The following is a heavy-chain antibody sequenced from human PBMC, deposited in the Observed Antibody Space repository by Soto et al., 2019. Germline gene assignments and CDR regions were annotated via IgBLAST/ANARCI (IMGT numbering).Heavy chain of an antibody. Sequence: GGALRLSCAASGFTFGTFAMRWVRQAPGKGLGWVSGISNSGASTYYADSVKGRFTISRDNSKSTLFLQMSSLRAEDTAVYYCAKRHSSGYHDYWGQGTLVTVSS. V-gene: IGHV3-23*01. CDR3: AKRHSSGYHDY. D-gene: IGHD3-22*01. CDR2: ISNSGAST. CDR1: GFTFGTFA. J-gene: IGHJ4*02.